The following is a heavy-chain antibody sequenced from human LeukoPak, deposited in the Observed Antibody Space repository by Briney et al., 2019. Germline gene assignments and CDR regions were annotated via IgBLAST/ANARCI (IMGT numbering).Heavy chain of an antibody. V-gene: IGHV1-2*02. D-gene: IGHD3-22*01. Sequence: GASVKVSCKASGYTFTGYYMHWVRQAPGQGLEWMGWINPNSGGTNYAQKFQGRVTMTRDTSISTAYMELSRLRSDDTAVYYCARVFYYYDSSGPLVYWGQGTLVTVSS. J-gene: IGHJ4*02. CDR2: INPNSGGT. CDR3: ARVFYYYDSSGPLVY. CDR1: GYTFTGYY.